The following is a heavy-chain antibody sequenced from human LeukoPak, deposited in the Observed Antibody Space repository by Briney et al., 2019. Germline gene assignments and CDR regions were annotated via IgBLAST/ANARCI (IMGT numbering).Heavy chain of an antibody. J-gene: IGHJ5*02. V-gene: IGHV1-18*03. D-gene: IGHD3-10*01. CDR1: GYTFTSYG. Sequence: ASVKVSCKASGYTFTSYGISWVRQAPGQGLEWMGWISAYNGNTNYAQKLQGRVTMTRDMSTSTVYMELSSLRAEDMALYYCAKGGSGSYYYNWFDPWGQGTLVTVSS. CDR3: AKGGSGSYYYNWFDP. CDR2: ISAYNGNT.